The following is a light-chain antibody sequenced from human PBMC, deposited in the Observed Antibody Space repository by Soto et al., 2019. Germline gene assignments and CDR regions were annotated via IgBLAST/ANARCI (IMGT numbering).Light chain of an antibody. J-gene: IGKJ1*01. CDR3: QQYNNWPRT. Sequence: EIVMTQSPATLSVSPGERATLSCRASQSVSSNLAWYQQKPGQAPRLLIYGASTRDTGIPARFSGSGSGTEFTLTISSLQSEDFAVSYCQQYNNWPRTFGQGTKVEIK. V-gene: IGKV3-15*01. CDR2: GAS. CDR1: QSVSSN.